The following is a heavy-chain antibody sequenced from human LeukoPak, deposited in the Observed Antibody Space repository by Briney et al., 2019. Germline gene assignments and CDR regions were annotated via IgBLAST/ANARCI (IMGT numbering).Heavy chain of an antibody. CDR2: INHGGST. Sequence: SETLSLTCAVYGGSFSGYYWSWIRQPPGKGLEWIGEINHGGSTNYDPSLKSRGTISVDTSKNQFSLQLSSFAAADEAVYYCARGRRYCSGGSCYSYYYYGMDVWGQGTTVTVSS. J-gene: IGHJ6*02. CDR1: GGSFSGYY. V-gene: IGHV4-34*01. CDR3: ARGRRYCSGGSCYSYYYYGMDV. D-gene: IGHD2-15*01.